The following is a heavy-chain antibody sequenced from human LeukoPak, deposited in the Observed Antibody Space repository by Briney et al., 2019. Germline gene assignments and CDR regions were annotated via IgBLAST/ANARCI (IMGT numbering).Heavy chain of an antibody. D-gene: IGHD2-2*01. Sequence: ASVKVSCKASGYTFTGYYMHWVRQAPGQGLEWMGWINPNSGGTNYAQKFQGRVTMTRDTSSRTAYMELSRLRSDDTAVYYCARHHRFCRSTSCEITGVDYWGQGTLVTVSS. CDR2: INPNSGGT. V-gene: IGHV1-2*02. CDR3: ARHHRFCRSTSCEITGVDY. CDR1: GYTFTGYY. J-gene: IGHJ4*02.